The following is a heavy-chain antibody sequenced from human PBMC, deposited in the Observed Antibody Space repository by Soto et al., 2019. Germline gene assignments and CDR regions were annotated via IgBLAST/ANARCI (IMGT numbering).Heavy chain of an antibody. CDR2: ISGSGGST. CDR3: AKDTTLGLLNYFDY. V-gene: IGHV3-23*01. J-gene: IGHJ4*02. CDR1: GFTFSSYA. Sequence: PGGSLILSCAASGFTFSSYAMSWVRQAPGKGLEWVSAISGSGGSTYYADSVKGRFTISRDNSKNTLYLQMNSLRAEDTAVYYCAKDTTLGLLNYFDYWGQGTLVTVSS. D-gene: IGHD2-15*01.